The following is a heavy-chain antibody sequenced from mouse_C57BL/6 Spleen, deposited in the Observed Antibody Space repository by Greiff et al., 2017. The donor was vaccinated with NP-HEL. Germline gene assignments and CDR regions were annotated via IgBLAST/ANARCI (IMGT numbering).Heavy chain of an antibody. D-gene: IGHD1-1*01. Sequence: EVQLVESGPGMVKPSQSLSLTCTVTGYSITSGYDWHWIRHFPGNKLEWMGYISYSGSTNYNPSLKSRISITHDTSKNHFFLKLNSVTTEDTATYYCARRGDYYCFAMDYWGQGTSVTVSS. CDR2: ISYSGST. CDR3: ARRGDYYCFAMDY. J-gene: IGHJ4*01. CDR1: GYSITSGYD. V-gene: IGHV3-1*01.